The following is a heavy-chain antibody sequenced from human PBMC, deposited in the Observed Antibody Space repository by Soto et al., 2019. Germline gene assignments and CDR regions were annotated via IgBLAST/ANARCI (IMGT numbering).Heavy chain of an antibody. CDR3: ARGCSSSDYYYYYMDV. J-gene: IGHJ6*03. D-gene: IGHD6-6*01. CDR2: ISSSSSYI. Sequence: EVQLVESGGGLVKPGGSLRLSCAASGFTFSSYSMNWVRQAPGKGLEWVSSISSSSSYIYYADSVKGRFTISRDNAKNSLYLQMNSLRAEDTAVYYCARGCSSSDYYYYYMDVWGKGTTVTVSS. CDR1: GFTFSSYS. V-gene: IGHV3-21*01.